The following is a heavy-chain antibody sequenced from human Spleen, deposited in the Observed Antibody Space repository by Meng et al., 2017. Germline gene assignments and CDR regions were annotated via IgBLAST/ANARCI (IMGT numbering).Heavy chain of an antibody. J-gene: IGHJ4*02. Sequence: VQLQQWGAGLLKPSGTLSPTCVVSGGSFSDYYWSWIRQPPGKGLEWIGEINHSGSTNYNPSLESRATISVDTSQNNLSLKLSSVTAADSAVYYCARGPTTMAHDFDYWGQGTLVTVSS. CDR3: ARGPTTMAHDFDY. CDR2: INHSGST. V-gene: IGHV4-34*01. D-gene: IGHD4-11*01. CDR1: GGSFSDYY.